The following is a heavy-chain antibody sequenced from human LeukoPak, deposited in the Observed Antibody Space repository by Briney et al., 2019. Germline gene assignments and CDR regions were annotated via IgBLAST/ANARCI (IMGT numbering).Heavy chain of an antibody. V-gene: IGHV4-39*01. CDR3: ARGLLYSGSFSRNWFDS. CDR1: GGSITISSYY. J-gene: IGHJ5*01. D-gene: IGHD1-26*01. CDR2: IYYSGNT. Sequence: PSETLSLTCTVSGGSITISSYYWGWIRQPPGKGLEWIGSIYYSGNTHYNPSLKSRVSISIDTSRHQFALKLSSVTAADTAVYYCARGLLYSGSFSRNWFDSWGHGTLVTVSS.